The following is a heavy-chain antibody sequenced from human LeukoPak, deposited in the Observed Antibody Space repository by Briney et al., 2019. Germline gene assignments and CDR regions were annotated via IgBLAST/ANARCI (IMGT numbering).Heavy chain of an antibody. CDR3: ARDLRGVTHYFDH. Sequence: GGSLRLSCAASGFIFSDHYMSWIRQAPGKGLECVSYISTSGSTIYYADSVKGRFTISRDNAKNSLYLQMNSLRAEDTAVYYCARDLRGVTHYFDHWGQGTLVTVSS. D-gene: IGHD2-21*02. CDR1: GFIFSDHY. J-gene: IGHJ4*02. CDR2: ISTSGSTI. V-gene: IGHV3-11*01.